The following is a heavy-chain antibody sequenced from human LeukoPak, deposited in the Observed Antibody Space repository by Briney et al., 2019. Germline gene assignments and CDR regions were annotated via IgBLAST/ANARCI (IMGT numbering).Heavy chain of an antibody. CDR3: ARVCSGGSCYANGMDV. J-gene: IGHJ6*02. Sequence: ASVKVSCEASGYTFTGYYMHWVRQAPGQGLEWMGWINPNSGGTNYAQKFQGRVTMTRDTSVSTAYMELSRLRSDDTAVYFCARVCSGGSCYANGMDVWGQGTTVTVSS. CDR1: GYTFTGYY. CDR2: INPNSGGT. V-gene: IGHV1-2*02. D-gene: IGHD2-15*01.